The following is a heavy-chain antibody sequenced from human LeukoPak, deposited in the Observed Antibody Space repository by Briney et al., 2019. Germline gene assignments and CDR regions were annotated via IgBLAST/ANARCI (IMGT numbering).Heavy chain of an antibody. CDR2: ISYDGSNK. J-gene: IGHJ4*02. CDR3: AKDGSSGYYEAATADY. V-gene: IGHV3-30*18. D-gene: IGHD3-22*01. Sequence: GGSLRLSCAASGFTFDDYAMHWVRQAPGKGLEWVAVISYDGSNKYYADSVKGRFTISRDNSKNTLYLQMNSLRTEDTAVYYCAKDGSSGYYEAATADYWGQGTLVTVSS. CDR1: GFTFDDYA.